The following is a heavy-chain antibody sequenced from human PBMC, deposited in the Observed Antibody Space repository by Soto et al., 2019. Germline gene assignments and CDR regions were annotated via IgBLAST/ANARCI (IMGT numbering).Heavy chain of an antibody. Sequence: GGSLRLSCAASGFTFSSYSMNWVRQAPGKGLEWVAVISYDGSNKYYADSVKGRFTISRDNSKNTLYLQMNSLRAEDTAVYYCARDLRYYDSSGYPIWGQGTMVTV. D-gene: IGHD3-22*01. J-gene: IGHJ3*02. CDR3: ARDLRYYDSSGYPI. CDR2: ISYDGSNK. CDR1: GFTFSSYS. V-gene: IGHV3-30*03.